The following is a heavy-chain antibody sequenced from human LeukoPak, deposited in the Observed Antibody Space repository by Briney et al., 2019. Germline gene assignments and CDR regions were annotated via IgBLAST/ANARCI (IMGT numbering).Heavy chain of an antibody. J-gene: IGHJ4*02. D-gene: IGHD5-18*01. CDR3: ARDTHSYGYSDY. Sequence: GGSLRLSCAASGFTFSSYSMNWVRQAPGKGLEWVSSISSSSSYIYYADSAKGRFTISRDNAKNSLYLQMNSLRAEDTAVYYCARDTHSYGYSDYWGQGTLVTVSS. V-gene: IGHV3-21*01. CDR1: GFTFSSYS. CDR2: ISSSSSYI.